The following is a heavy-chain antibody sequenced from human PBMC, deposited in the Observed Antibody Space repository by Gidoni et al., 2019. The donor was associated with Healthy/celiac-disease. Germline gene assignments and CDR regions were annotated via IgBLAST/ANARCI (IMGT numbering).Heavy chain of an antibody. CDR3: AKGSIVVVIPFDY. V-gene: IGHV3-23*04. Sequence: EVQLVESGGGLVQPGGSLRLSCAASGFTFSSYARSWVRQAPGKGLEWVSAISGSGGSTYYAHSVKGRFTISRDNSKNTLYLQMNSLRAEDTAVYYCAKGSIVVVIPFDYWGQGTLVTVSS. CDR1: GFTFSSYA. CDR2: ISGSGGST. J-gene: IGHJ4*02. D-gene: IGHD3-22*01.